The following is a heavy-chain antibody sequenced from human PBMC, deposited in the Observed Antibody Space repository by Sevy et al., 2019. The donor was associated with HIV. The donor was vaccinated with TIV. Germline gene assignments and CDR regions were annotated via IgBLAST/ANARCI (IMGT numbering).Heavy chain of an antibody. V-gene: IGHV3-74*01. Sequence: GGSLRLSCAASGFTLSIYWMHWVRQVPGKGLVWVSHINSDGKIKRYADSVEGRFTISRDNAEKTVYLQMNSLRADDTAVYYCARGSTGTFGHWGQGTLVTVSS. J-gene: IGHJ4*02. CDR1: GFTLSIYW. D-gene: IGHD3-9*01. CDR2: INSDGKIK. CDR3: ARGSTGTFGH.